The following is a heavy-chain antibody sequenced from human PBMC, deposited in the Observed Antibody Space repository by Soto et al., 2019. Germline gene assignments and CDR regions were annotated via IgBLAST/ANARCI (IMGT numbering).Heavy chain of an antibody. CDR3: ARSLTASSGRYYFDY. Sequence: GGSLRLSCAASGFTVSSNYMSWVRQAPGKGLESVSIIYTGGTTYNADSVEGRFTISRDNSKNTLYLQMNSLRAEDTAVYYCARSLTASSGRYYFDYWGQGTLVTVSS. V-gene: IGHV3-53*01. CDR2: IYTGGTT. D-gene: IGHD5-18*01. J-gene: IGHJ4*02. CDR1: GFTVSSNY.